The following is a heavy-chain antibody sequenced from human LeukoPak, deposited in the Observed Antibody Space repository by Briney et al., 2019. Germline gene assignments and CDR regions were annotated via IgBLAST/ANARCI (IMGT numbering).Heavy chain of an antibody. J-gene: IGHJ4*02. CDR2: ISAYNGNT. V-gene: IGHV1-18*01. CDR1: GYTFTSYG. D-gene: IGHD5-18*01. CDR3: ARDRGLWQCCGGDYYFDY. Sequence: ASVNVSCKASGYTFTSYGISWVRQAPGQGLEWMGWISAYNGNTNYAQKLQRRVTMTTDTSTSTAYMELRSLRYDDTAVYYCARDRGLWQCCGGDYYFDYWGQGTLVTVSS.